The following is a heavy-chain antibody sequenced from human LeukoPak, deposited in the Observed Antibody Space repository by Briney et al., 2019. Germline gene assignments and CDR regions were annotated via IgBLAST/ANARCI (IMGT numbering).Heavy chain of an antibody. Sequence: PGGSLRLSRAASGFTFSSYEMNWVRQAPGKGLEWVSYISSSGSTIYYADSVKGRFTISRDNAKNSLYLQMNSLRAEDTAVYYCARVVRGYYYYGMDVWGKGTTVTVSS. V-gene: IGHV3-48*03. CDR1: GFTFSSYE. CDR3: ARVVRGYYYYGMDV. J-gene: IGHJ6*04. D-gene: IGHD3-10*01. CDR2: ISSSGSTI.